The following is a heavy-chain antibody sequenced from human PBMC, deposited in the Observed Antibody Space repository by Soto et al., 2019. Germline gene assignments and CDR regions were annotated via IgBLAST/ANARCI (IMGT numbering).Heavy chain of an antibody. Sequence: QVQLVQSGAEVKKPGASVKVSCEAYGYTFRNYGITWLRQAPGQGLEWMGWVSAYNRNTNYAQKFQERVTMTTDTSTSTAYMELRSLRSDDTAIYCCARERQWESLPYWGQGTLVTVSS. V-gene: IGHV1-18*01. J-gene: IGHJ4*02. CDR1: GYTFRNYG. CDR3: ARERQWESLPY. CDR2: VSAYNRNT. D-gene: IGHD1-26*01.